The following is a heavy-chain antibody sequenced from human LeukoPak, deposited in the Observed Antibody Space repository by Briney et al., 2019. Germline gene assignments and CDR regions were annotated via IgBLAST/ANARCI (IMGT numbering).Heavy chain of an antibody. CDR2: IYPGDSNT. CDR3: ARTYYYDSSAYFDWFDP. Sequence: GESLKISCKGSGYXFSSFWIFWVRQMPGKGLEWMGIIYPGDSNTRYSPSFQGQVTISADKSISTAYLQWSSLKASDTAIYYCARTYYYDSSAYFDWFDPWGQGTLVTVSS. J-gene: IGHJ5*02. CDR1: GYXFSSFW. V-gene: IGHV5-51*01. D-gene: IGHD3-22*01.